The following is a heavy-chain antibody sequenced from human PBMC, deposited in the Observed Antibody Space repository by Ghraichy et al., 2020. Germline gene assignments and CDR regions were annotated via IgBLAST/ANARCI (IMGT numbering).Heavy chain of an antibody. J-gene: IGHJ6*02. CDR3: ARVGKYGDYGTHNYYYYGMDV. CDR1: GYTFTSYD. V-gene: IGHV1-8*01. CDR2: MNPNSGNT. D-gene: IGHD4-17*01. Sequence: ASVKVSCKASGYTFTSYDINWVRQATGQGLEWMGWMNPNSGNTGYAQKFQGRVTMTRNTSISTAYMELSSLRSEDTAVYYCARVGKYGDYGTHNYYYYGMDVWGQGTTVTVSS.